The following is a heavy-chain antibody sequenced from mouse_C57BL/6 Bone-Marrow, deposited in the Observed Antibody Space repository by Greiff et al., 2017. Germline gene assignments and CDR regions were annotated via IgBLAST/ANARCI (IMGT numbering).Heavy chain of an antibody. D-gene: IGHD1-1*01. CDR3: ASYYYGNDY. V-gene: IGHV14-3*01. J-gene: IGHJ2*01. CDR2: IDPANGNT. CDR1: GFNINNTY. Sequence: EVQLQQSVAELVRPGASVKLSCTASGFNINNTYMHWVKQRPEQGLEWIGRIDPANGNTKSAPKFQGKATITADTSSTPAYLQLSGLTSEDTAVYYCASYYYGNDYWGQGTTLTVSS.